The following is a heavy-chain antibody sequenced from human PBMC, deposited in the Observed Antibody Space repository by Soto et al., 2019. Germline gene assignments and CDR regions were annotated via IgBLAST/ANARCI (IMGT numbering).Heavy chain of an antibody. CDR1: GYTLTSYG. D-gene: IGHD6-19*01. CDR2: ISAYNGNT. J-gene: IGHJ4*02. V-gene: IGHV1-18*01. Sequence: QVQLVHSGAEVKKPGASVKVSCKASGYTLTSYGISWVRQAPGQGLEWMGWISAYNGNTNYAQKLQGRVTMTTDTPTSTAYMELRSLRSDDTAVYYCARDHRQWLDATGLDYWGQGTLVTVSS. CDR3: ARDHRQWLDATGLDY.